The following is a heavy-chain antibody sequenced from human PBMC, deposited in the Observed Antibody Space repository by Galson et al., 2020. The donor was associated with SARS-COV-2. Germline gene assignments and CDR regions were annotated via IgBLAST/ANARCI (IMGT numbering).Heavy chain of an antibody. D-gene: IGHD3-9*01. Sequence: GGSLRLSCAASGFTFSSYSMNWVRQAPGKGLEWVSSISSSSSYIYYADSVKGRFTISRDNAKNSLYLQMNSLRAEDTAVYYCAREPAYYDILTGYTDWGQGTLVTVSS. CDR1: GFTFSSYS. CDR3: AREPAYYDILTGYTD. J-gene: IGHJ4*02. V-gene: IGHV3-21*01. CDR2: ISSSSSYI.